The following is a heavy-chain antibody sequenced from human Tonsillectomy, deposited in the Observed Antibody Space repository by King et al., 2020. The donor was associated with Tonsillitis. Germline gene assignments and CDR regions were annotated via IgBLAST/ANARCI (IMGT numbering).Heavy chain of an antibody. D-gene: IGHD1-26*01. Sequence: GGGGGGAGGSRRLSGAASGFTFSDYYMSWIRQAPGKGLEWVSYISSSGSTIYYADSVKGRFTISRDNAKNSLYLQMNSLRAEDTAVYYCARGGGSYHERYFDYWGQGTLVTVSS. CDR1: GFTFSDYY. CDR3: ARGGGSYHERYFDY. J-gene: IGHJ4*02. CDR2: ISSSGSTI. V-gene: IGHV3-11*01.